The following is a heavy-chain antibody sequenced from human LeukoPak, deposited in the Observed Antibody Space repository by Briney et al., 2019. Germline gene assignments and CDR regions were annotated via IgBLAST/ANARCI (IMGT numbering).Heavy chain of an antibody. Sequence: SQTLSLTCTVSGGSISNDNYYWSWIRQPAGKGLGWIGHIYTSGSTNYNPSLKSRVTISVDTSKNQFSLKLSSVTAADTAVYYCARDRTIFGVVMRWYFDLWGRGTLVTVSS. D-gene: IGHD3-3*01. CDR2: IYTSGST. J-gene: IGHJ2*01. CDR3: ARDRTIFGVVMRWYFDL. V-gene: IGHV4-61*09. CDR1: GGSISNDNYY.